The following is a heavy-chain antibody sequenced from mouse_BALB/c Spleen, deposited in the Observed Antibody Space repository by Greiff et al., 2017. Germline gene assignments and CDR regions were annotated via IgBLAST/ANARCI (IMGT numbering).Heavy chain of an antibody. Sequence: EVKLEESGGGLVKLGGSLKLSCAASGFTFSSYYMSWVRQTPEKRLELVAAINSNGGSTYYPDTVKGRFTISRDNAKNTLYLQMSSLKSEDTALYYCARRAPYYAMDYWGQGTSVTVSS. J-gene: IGHJ4*01. CDR3: ARRAPYYAMDY. V-gene: IGHV5-6-2*01. CDR2: INSNGGST. CDR1: GFTFSSYY. D-gene: IGHD3-3*01.